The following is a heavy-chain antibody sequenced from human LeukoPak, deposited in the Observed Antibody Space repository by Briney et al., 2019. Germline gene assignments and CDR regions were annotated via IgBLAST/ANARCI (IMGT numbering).Heavy chain of an antibody. CDR2: INPNSGGT. D-gene: IGHD5-12*01. CDR3: ARDESAVVATIHHFDY. Sequence: ASVKVSCKASGYTFTGYYMHWVRPAPGQGLEWMGWINPNSGGTNYAQKFQGRVTMTRDTSISTAYMELSRLRSDDTAVYYCARDESAVVATIHHFDYWGQGTLVTVSS. J-gene: IGHJ4*02. CDR1: GYTFTGYY. V-gene: IGHV1-2*02.